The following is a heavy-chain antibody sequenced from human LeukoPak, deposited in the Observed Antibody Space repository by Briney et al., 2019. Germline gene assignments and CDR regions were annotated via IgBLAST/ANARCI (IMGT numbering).Heavy chain of an antibody. J-gene: IGHJ4*02. D-gene: IGHD1-26*01. CDR3: AKDHSVGASDY. CDR2: ISYDGSNK. Sequence: GGSLRLSCAASGFTFSSYAMSWVRQAPGKGLEWVAVISYDGSNKYYADSVKGRFTISRDNSKNTLYLQMNSLRAEDTAVYYCAKDHSVGASDYWGQGTLVTVSS. CDR1: GFTFSSYA. V-gene: IGHV3-30*18.